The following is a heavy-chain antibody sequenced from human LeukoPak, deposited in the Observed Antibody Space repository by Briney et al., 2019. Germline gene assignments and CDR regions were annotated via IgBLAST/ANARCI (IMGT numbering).Heavy chain of an antibody. CDR2: IYYSGST. CDR1: GGSISSGDYY. CDR3: ARADKGIAVAGSSDY. V-gene: IGHV4-30-4*08. J-gene: IGHJ4*02. Sequence: PSETLSLTCTVSGGSISSGDYYWSWIRQPPGKGLEWIGYIYYSGSTYYSPSLKSRVTISVDTSKNQFSLKLSSVTAADTAVYYCARADKGIAVAGSSDYWGQGTLVTVSS. D-gene: IGHD6-19*01.